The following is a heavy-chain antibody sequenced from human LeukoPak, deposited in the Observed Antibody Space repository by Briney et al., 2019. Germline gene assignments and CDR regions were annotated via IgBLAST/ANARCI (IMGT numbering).Heavy chain of an antibody. CDR3: ARDLYYGSGNYYYGMDV. J-gene: IGHJ6*02. V-gene: IGHV3-74*01. CDR2: INSDGSST. CDR1: GFTFSSYW. D-gene: IGHD3-10*01. Sequence: GGSLRLSCAASGFTFSSYWMHWVRQAPGKGLVWVSRINSDGSSTSYADSVKGRFTISRDNAKNTLYLQMNSLRAEDTAVYYCARDLYYGSGNYYYGMDVWGQGTTVTVSS.